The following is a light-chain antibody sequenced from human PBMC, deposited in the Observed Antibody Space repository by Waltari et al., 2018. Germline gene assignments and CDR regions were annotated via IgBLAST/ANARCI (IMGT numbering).Light chain of an antibody. CDR3: QSYDSSLSGSDV. J-gene: IGLJ1*01. CDR1: SSNIGAGSD. CDR2: GNS. V-gene: IGLV1-40*01. Sequence: QSVLTQPPSVTGAPGQRVTISCTGSSSNIGAGSDVHWYPQLPGTAPKLLIYGNSNRPSGVPDRFSGSKSGTSASLAITGLQAEDEADYYCQSYDSSLSGSDVFGTGTKVTVL.